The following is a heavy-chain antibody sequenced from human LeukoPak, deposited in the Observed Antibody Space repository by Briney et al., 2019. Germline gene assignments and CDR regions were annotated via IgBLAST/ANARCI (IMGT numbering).Heavy chain of an antibody. J-gene: IGHJ4*02. CDR3: ATEKDESSGYYYFDY. V-gene: IGHV1-24*01. Sequence: ASVKVSCKVSGYTLTELSMHWVRQAPGKGLDWRGGFDPEDGEIIYAQKFQDRVTMTEDTSTDTAYMELSSLRSDDTAVYYCATEKDESSGYYYFDYWGQGTLVTVAS. D-gene: IGHD3-22*01. CDR1: GYTLTELS. CDR2: FDPEDGEI.